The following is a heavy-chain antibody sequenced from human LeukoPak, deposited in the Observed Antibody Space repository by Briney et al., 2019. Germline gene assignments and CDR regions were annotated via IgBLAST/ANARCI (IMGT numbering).Heavy chain of an antibody. D-gene: IGHD3-22*01. Sequence: SETLSLTCTVSGVSISSYYWTWVRQSAGKGLEWIGRIYTSGSSNYNPSLKGRVTMSVDTSKNQFSLKLSSVTAADTAVYYCARLGSSGYSDHWGQGTLVTVSS. CDR1: GVSISSYY. V-gene: IGHV4-4*07. CDR3: ARLGSSGYSDH. J-gene: IGHJ5*02. CDR2: IYTSGSS.